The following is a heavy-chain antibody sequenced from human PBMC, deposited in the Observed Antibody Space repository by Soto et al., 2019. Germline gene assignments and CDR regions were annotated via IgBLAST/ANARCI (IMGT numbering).Heavy chain of an antibody. Sequence: QVQLVESGGGVVQTGASLRLSCSASGFTFTSFAIHWVRQAPGKGLEWVAVISENGVNKYSAESVRGRLVISRDNSKNTVELEMNSLRPEDTAIYFCARRLTKTVSALGYWGQGTLVTVSS. V-gene: IGHV3-30*09. CDR2: ISENGVNK. D-gene: IGHD2-8*01. CDR3: ARRLTKTVSALGY. J-gene: IGHJ4*02. CDR1: GFTFTSFA.